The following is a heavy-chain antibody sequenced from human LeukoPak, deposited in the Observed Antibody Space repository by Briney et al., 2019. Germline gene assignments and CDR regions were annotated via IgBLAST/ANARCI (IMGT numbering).Heavy chain of an antibody. CDR2: ISSSSIYT. CDR1: GFTFSDYY. CDR3: ARIRSSGWYGGAFDI. D-gene: IGHD6-19*01. V-gene: IGHV3-11*06. J-gene: IGHJ3*02. Sequence: GGSLRLSCAASGFTFSDYYMSWIRQAPGKGLEWISYISSSSIYTNYADSVKGRFTISRDNAKNSLYLQMNSLRAEDTAVYYCARIRSSGWYGGAFDIWGQGTMVTVSS.